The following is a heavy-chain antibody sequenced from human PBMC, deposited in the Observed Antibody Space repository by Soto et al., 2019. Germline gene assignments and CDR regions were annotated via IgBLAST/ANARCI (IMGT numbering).Heavy chain of an antibody. D-gene: IGHD3-3*01. V-gene: IGHV1-8*01. Sequence: QVQLVQSGAEVKKPGASVKVSCKASGYTFTSYDINWVRQATGQGLEWMGWMNPNSGNTGYAQKFQGRVTMTRNTSISPAYLELSSLRSEDTAVYYCARGVGRRITIFGVVIPPYYFDYWGQGTLVTVSS. CDR2: MNPNSGNT. CDR3: ARGVGRRITIFGVVIPPYYFDY. J-gene: IGHJ4*02. CDR1: GYTFTSYD.